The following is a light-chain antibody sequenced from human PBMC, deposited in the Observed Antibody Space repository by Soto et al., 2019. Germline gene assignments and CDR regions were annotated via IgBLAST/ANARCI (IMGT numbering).Light chain of an antibody. CDR2: GAS. J-gene: IGKJ5*01. Sequence: EVVLTQSPGTLSLSPGDRATLSCRASQSVSSSYLAWYQQKPGQAPRLLIYGASSRATGIPDRFSGSGSGTDFTLTISSLEPEDFAVYYCQQRKNWQVTFGQGTRLEIK. V-gene: IGKV3D-20*02. CDR3: QQRKNWQVT. CDR1: QSVSSSY.